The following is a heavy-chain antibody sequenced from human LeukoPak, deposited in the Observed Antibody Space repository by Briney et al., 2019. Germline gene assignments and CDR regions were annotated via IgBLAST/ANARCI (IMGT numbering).Heavy chain of an antibody. CDR1: GGTFSSYA. Sequence: GASVKVSCKASGGTFSSYAISWVRQAPGQGLEWMGGIIPIFGTANYAQKFQGRVTITADKSTSTAYMELSSLRSEDTAVYYCARGRAVAGAEYFQHWGQGTLVTVSS. D-gene: IGHD6-19*01. V-gene: IGHV1-69*06. CDR3: ARGRAVAGAEYFQH. CDR2: IIPIFGTA. J-gene: IGHJ1*01.